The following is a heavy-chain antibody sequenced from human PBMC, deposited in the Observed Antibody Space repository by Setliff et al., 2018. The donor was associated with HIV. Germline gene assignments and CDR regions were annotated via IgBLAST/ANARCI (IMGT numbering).Heavy chain of an antibody. Sequence: PGGSLRLSCAASELTFSNYAMTWVRQAPGKGLEWVSSLSSSGSTIYYADSVKGRFTISRDNAKNSLYLQMNSLRAEDTAVYYCARYLGYFDYWGQGTLVTVSS. CDR2: LSSSGSTI. J-gene: IGHJ4*02. CDR3: ARYLGYFDY. CDR1: ELTFSNYA. D-gene: IGHD7-27*01. V-gene: IGHV3-48*04.